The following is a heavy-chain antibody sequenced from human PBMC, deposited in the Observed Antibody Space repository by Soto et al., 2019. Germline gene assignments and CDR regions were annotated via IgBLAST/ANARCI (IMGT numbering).Heavy chain of an antibody. Sequence: SVKVSCKASGGTFSSYTISWVRQAPGQGLEWMGRIIPILGIANYAQKFQGRVTITADKSTSTAYMELRSLRSDDTAVYYCARVPITMIVVVMDDAFDIWG. CDR1: GGTFSSYT. J-gene: IGHJ3*02. CDR3: ARVPITMIVVVMDDAFDI. V-gene: IGHV1-69*02. D-gene: IGHD3-22*01. CDR2: IIPILGIA.